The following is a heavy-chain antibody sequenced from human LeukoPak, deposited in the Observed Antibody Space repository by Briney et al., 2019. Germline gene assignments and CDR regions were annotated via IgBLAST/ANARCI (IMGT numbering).Heavy chain of an antibody. CDR1: GYTFTSYG. J-gene: IGHJ4*02. Sequence: ASVKVSCKASGYTFTSYGFSWVRQAPGQGLEWMEWISTYNGNTYNAQKFQGRFNVTTDTSTSTVYMELWSLRSDDTAVYNCARYYDILTGYPPLLYYWRRGTLVTVSS. V-gene: IGHV1-18*01. D-gene: IGHD3-9*01. CDR3: ARYYDILTGYPPLLYY. CDR2: ISTYNGNT.